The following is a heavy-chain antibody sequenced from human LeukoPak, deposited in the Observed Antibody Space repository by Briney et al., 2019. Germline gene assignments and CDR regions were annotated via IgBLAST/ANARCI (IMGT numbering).Heavy chain of an antibody. Sequence: GGSLRLSCAASGFTFSSYSMNWVRQAPGKGLEWVSYISSSSSTIYYADSVKGRFTISRDNAKNSLYLQMNSLRAEDTAVYYCARGYLWLGESMGVFDYWGQGTLVTVSS. J-gene: IGHJ4*02. D-gene: IGHD3-10*01. V-gene: IGHV3-48*04. CDR2: ISSSSSTI. CDR3: ARGYLWLGESMGVFDY. CDR1: GFTFSSYS.